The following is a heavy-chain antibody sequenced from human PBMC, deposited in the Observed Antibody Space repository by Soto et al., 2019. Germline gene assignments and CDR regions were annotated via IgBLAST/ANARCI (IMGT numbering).Heavy chain of an antibody. D-gene: IGHD2-15*01. V-gene: IGHV5-51*01. CDR2: AYPGDSDT. Sequence: PGESLKISCRTSGYSFSNYWIGWVRQMPGKGLEWMGIAYPGDSDTRYSPSFQGQVTISADKSISTAYLQWSSLKASDTAMYYCARQVLQAPHYGMDVWGQGTTVTVSS. J-gene: IGHJ6*02. CDR1: GYSFSNYW. CDR3: ARQVLQAPHYGMDV.